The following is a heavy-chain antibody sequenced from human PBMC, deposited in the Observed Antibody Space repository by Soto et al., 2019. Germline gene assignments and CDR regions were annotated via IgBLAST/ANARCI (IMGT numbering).Heavy chain of an antibody. CDR3: AASISIFGVVPF. J-gene: IGHJ4*02. CDR1: GGSISSSS. Sequence: PSETLSLTCTVSGGSISSSSWSWIRQPPGRGLEWIGYIYNNGRTDYNPSLKSRVTISVDTSKNHFSLKLRSVTAADTAVYYCAASISIFGVVPFWGQGTLVTVSS. V-gene: IGHV4-59*01. D-gene: IGHD3-3*01. CDR2: IYNNGRT.